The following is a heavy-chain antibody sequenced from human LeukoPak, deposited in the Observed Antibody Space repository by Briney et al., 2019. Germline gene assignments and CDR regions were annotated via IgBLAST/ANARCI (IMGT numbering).Heavy chain of an antibody. V-gene: IGHV4-34*01. CDR1: GGSFSGYY. D-gene: IGHD4-17*01. CDR2: INHSGST. Sequence: SETLSLTXAVYGGSFSGYYWSWIRQPPGKGLEWIREINHSGSTNYNPSLKSRVTISVDTSKNQFSLKLSSVTAADTAVYYCARGQGDYGYYYYYYYMDVWGKGTTVTVSS. J-gene: IGHJ6*03. CDR3: ARGQGDYGYYYYYYYMDV.